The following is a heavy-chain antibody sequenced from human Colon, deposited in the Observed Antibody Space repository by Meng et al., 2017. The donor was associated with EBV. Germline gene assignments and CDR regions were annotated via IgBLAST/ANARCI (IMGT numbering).Heavy chain of an antibody. J-gene: IGHJ4*02. V-gene: IGHV4-34*12. CDR3: ARRPTGIDY. Sequence: QGQRQQWAAGLLKPSETLPLTCAVNGGSLSGAYWNWIRQPPGKGLEWVGEIIHGGSPSYNPSLKSRVTISIDTSKNQLSLMLSSVTAADTAVYYCARRPTGIDYWGQGTLVTVSS. CDR1: GGSLSGAY. CDR2: IIHGGSP. D-gene: IGHD2-8*02.